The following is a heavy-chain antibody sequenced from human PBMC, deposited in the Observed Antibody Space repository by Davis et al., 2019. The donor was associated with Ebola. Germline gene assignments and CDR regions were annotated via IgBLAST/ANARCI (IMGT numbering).Heavy chain of an antibody. V-gene: IGHV3-48*04. CDR2: ISSSGSTI. Sequence: GESLKISCAASGFTFSSYSMNWVRQAPGKGLEWVSYISSSGSTIYYADSVKGRFTISRDNAENSLYLQMNSLRAEDTAVYYCARVSIEYYDFWSGSGYYYGMDVWGQGTTVTVSS. CDR3: ARVSIEYYDFWSGSGYYYGMDV. J-gene: IGHJ6*02. CDR1: GFTFSSYS. D-gene: IGHD3-3*01.